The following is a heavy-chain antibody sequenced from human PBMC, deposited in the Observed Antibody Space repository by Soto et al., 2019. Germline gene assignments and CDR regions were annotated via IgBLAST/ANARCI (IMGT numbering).Heavy chain of an antibody. V-gene: IGHV1-69*13. D-gene: IGHD3-22*01. J-gene: IGHJ5*02. CDR2: IIPIFGTA. CDR3: ARGYYDSSGYFWFDP. CDR1: GGTFSSYA. Sequence: SVKVSCKASGGTFSSYAISWVRQAPGRGLEWMGGIIPIFGTANYAQKFQGRVTITADESTSTAYMELSSLRSEDTAVYYCARGYYDSSGYFWFDPWGQGTLVTVSS.